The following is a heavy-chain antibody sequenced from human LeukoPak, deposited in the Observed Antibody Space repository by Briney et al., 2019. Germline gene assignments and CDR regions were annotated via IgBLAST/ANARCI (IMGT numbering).Heavy chain of an antibody. J-gene: IGHJ3*02. CDR1: GFTFSSYW. CDR2: IKQDGSEK. CDR3: ARVAAGGAFDI. Sequence: GGSLRLSCAASGFTFSSYWMSWVRQAPGEGLEWVAHIKQDGSEKYYVDSVKGRFTISRDNAKNSLYLQMNSLRAEDTAVYYCARVAAGGAFDIWGQGTMVTVSS. V-gene: IGHV3-7*05. D-gene: IGHD3-10*01.